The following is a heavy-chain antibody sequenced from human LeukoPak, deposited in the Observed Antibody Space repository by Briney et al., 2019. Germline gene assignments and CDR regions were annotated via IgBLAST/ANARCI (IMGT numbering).Heavy chain of an antibody. CDR3: ARGGYSYAVDY. J-gene: IGHJ4*02. D-gene: IGHD5-18*01. CDR2: IGTAGDT. CDR1: GFTFSSYD. V-gene: IGHV3-13*01. Sequence: GGSLRLSCAASGFTFSSYDMHCLRHATGKGLEWVSAIGTAGDTYYPGSVKGRFTISRENAKNSLYLQMNSLRAGDTAVYYCARGGYSYAVDYWGQGTLVTVSS.